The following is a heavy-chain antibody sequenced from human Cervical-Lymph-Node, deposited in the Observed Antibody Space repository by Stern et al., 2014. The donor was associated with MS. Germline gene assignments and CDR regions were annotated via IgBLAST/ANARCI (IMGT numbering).Heavy chain of an antibody. CDR3: ATQIWFDY. Sequence: EQLVESGGGVVQPGRSLRLSCAVSGFNFSHYAMHWVRQAPGKGLEWVAAVSSEGSNKYHADSVKGRFTISRDNSKNTVYLQMNSLRDDDTAVYYCATQIWFDYWGQGTLVTVSS. J-gene: IGHJ4*02. D-gene: IGHD3-16*01. CDR2: VSSEGSNK. CDR1: GFNFSHYA. V-gene: IGHV3-30-3*01.